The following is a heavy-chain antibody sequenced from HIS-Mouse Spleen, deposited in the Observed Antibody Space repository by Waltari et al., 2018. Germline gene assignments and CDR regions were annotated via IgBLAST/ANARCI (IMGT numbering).Heavy chain of an antibody. CDR2: IKSKTDGGTT. D-gene: IGHD3-10*01. CDR1: GFTFSNAW. J-gene: IGHJ3*02. V-gene: IGHV3-15*01. Sequence: EVQLVESGGGLVKPGGSLRLSCAASGFTFSNAWMSWVRQAPGKGLEGVGRIKSKTDGGTTDYAAPVKGRFTISRDDSKNTLYLQMNSLKTEDTAVYYCTTELLWFGELAAFDIWGQGTMVTVSS. CDR3: TTELLWFGELAAFDI.